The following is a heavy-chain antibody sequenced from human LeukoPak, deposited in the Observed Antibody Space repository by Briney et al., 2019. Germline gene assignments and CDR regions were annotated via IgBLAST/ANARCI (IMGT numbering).Heavy chain of an antibody. Sequence: AASVKVSCKASGYIFTNYAMNWVRQAPGQGLEWMGRINTNAGNPTYAQGFTGRFVFSLDTSASTAYLQISSLKAEDTAIYYCARHHRDYGGNRFDPWGQGTLVTVSS. CDR2: INTNAGNP. D-gene: IGHD4-23*01. CDR1: GYIFTNYA. CDR3: ARHHRDYGGNRFDP. J-gene: IGHJ5*02. V-gene: IGHV7-4-1*02.